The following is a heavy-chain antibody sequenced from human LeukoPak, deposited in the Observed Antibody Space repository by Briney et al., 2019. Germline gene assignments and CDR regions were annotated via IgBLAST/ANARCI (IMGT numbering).Heavy chain of an antibody. CDR2: ISGSGGST. D-gene: IGHD4-23*01. V-gene: IGHV3-23*01. CDR3: ARDPTVVKTRGAFDI. CDR1: GFTSSSYA. J-gene: IGHJ3*02. Sequence: GGSLRLSCAASGFTSSSYAMSWVRQAPGKGLEWVSAISGSGGSTYYADSVKGRFTISRDNAKNSLYLQMNSLRAEDTAVYYCARDPTVVKTRGAFDIWGQGTMVTVSS.